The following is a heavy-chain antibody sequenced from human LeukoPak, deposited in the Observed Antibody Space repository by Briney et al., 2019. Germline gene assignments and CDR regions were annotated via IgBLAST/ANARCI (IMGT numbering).Heavy chain of an antibody. D-gene: IGHD4-23*01. Sequence: GGSLRLSCAASGFTFSTYAMHWVRQAPGEGLEWVAVISYDGSNKYYADSVKGRFTISRDNSKNTVYLQMNSLRAEDTAIYYCARNIYGGAFDIWGQGTMVTVSS. CDR3: ARNIYGGAFDI. CDR1: GFTFSTYA. CDR2: ISYDGSNK. J-gene: IGHJ3*02. V-gene: IGHV3-30-3*01.